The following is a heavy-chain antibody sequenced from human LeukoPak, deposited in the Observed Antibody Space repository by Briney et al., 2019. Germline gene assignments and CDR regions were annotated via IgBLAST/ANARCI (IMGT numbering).Heavy chain of an antibody. CDR2: IYYSGST. J-gene: IGHJ4*02. CDR3: ARYLYSSSYFDY. CDR1: GGSISSYY. D-gene: IGHD6-6*01. V-gene: IGHV4-39*01. Sequence: SETLSLTCTVSGGSISSYYWGWIRQPPGKGLEWTGSIYYSGSTYYNPSLKSRVTISVDTSKNQFSLKLSSVTAADTAVYYCARYLYSSSYFDYWGQGTLVTVSA.